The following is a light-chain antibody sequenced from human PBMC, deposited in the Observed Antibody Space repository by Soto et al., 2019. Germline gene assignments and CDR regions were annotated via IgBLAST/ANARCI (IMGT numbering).Light chain of an antibody. CDR3: MQALQTPMYT. Sequence: DIVMTQSPLSLPVTPGEPASISCRSSQSLLHSNGYNYLDWYLQKPGQSPQLLIYLGSNRASGVPDRFSGRGSGTDFTLKISRVEAEDVGVYYCMQALQTPMYTFGQGTKLESK. J-gene: IGKJ2*01. V-gene: IGKV2-28*01. CDR2: LGS. CDR1: QSLLHSNGYNY.